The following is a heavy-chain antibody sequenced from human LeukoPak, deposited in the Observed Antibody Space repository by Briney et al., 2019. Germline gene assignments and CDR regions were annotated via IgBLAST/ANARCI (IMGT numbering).Heavy chain of an antibody. CDR3: SLLGGYSYGDWFDP. V-gene: IGHV3-30*02. D-gene: IGHD5-18*01. CDR1: GFTFSDYS. J-gene: IGHJ5*02. CDR2: IRYDGSNK. Sequence: GGSLRLSCAASGFTFSDYSMSWIRQAPGKGLEWVAFIRYDGSNKYYADSVKGRFTISRDNSKNTLYLQMNSLRAEDTAVYYCSLLGGYSYGDWFDPWGQGTLVTVSS.